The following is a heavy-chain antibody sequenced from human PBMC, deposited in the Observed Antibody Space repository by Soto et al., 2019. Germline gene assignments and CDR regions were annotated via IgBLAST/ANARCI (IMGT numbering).Heavy chain of an antibody. D-gene: IGHD5-18*01. Sequence: ASVKVSCKASGYTFTSYGISWVRQAPGQGLEWMGWISAYNGNTNYAQKLQGRVTMTTDTSTGTAYMELRSLRSEDTAVYYCATSGYSYGLASDYWAQGTLVTVSS. V-gene: IGHV1-18*01. CDR3: ATSGYSYGLASDY. J-gene: IGHJ4*02. CDR2: ISAYNGNT. CDR1: GYTFTSYG.